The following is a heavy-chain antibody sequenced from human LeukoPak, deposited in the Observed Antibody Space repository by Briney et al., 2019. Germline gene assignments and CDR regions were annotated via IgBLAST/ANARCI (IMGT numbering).Heavy chain of an antibody. D-gene: IGHD3-10*01. CDR2: ISSSGSTI. V-gene: IGHV3-48*03. Sequence: GSLRLSCAASGFTFSSYEMNWVRQAPGKGLEWVSYISSSGSTIYYADSVKGRFTISRDNAKNSLYLQMNSLRAEDTAVYYCARVLGESNWFDPWGQGTLVTVSS. CDR3: ARVLGESNWFDP. J-gene: IGHJ5*02. CDR1: GFTFSSYE.